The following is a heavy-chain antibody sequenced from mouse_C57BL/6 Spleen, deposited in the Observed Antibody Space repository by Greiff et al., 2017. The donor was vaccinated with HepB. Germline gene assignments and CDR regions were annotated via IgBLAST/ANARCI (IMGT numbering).Heavy chain of an antibody. D-gene: IGHD2-3*01. V-gene: IGHV5-9-1*02. CDR3: TRDGMAGENFDY. CDR1: GFTFSSYA. J-gene: IGHJ2*01. Sequence: EVKLVESGEGLVKPGGSLKLSCAASGFTFSSYAMSWVRQTPEKRLEWVAYISSGGDYIYYADTVKGRFTISRDNARNTMYLQMSSLKSEDTAMFYCTRDGMAGENFDYWGKGTTLTVSS. CDR2: ISSGGDYI.